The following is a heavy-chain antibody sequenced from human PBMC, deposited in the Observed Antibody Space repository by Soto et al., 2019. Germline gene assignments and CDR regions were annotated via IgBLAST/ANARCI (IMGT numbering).Heavy chain of an antibody. J-gene: IGHJ4*02. CDR2: ISGSGGST. D-gene: IGHD2-21*01. V-gene: IGHV3-23*01. CDR3: AKDHEWQLGWIS. Sequence: EVQVLESGGGLVQSGGSLRLSCVASGFTFLNYAMTWVRQAPGKGPEWVSSISGSGGSTYYADSVNGRFTISRDNSRNTLYLQRNSLCAEDTAVYYCAKDHEWQLGWISWGQGTLVTVSS. CDR1: GFTFLNYA.